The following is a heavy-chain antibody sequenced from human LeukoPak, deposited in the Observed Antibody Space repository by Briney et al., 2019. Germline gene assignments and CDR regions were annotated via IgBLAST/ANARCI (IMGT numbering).Heavy chain of an antibody. CDR1: GGSLSGYY. CDR3: ARDGRGLGFYYYYMDV. Sequence: SETLSLTCAVSGGSLSGYYWTWIRQPPGKGLEWIGSIYYSGSTYYNPSLKSRVTISVDTSKNQFSLKLSSVTAADTAVYYCARDGRGLGFYYYYMDVWGKGTTVTVSS. J-gene: IGHJ6*03. CDR2: IYYSGST. V-gene: IGHV4-59*12.